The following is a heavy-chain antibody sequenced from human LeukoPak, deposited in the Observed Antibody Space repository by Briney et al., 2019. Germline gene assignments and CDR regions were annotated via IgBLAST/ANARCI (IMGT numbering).Heavy chain of an antibody. CDR3: ARDMVPAAIPPYYYYYMDV. Sequence: ASVKVSCKASGYTFTSYYMHWVRQAPGQGLEWMGIINPSGGSTSYAQKFQGRVTMTRDTSTSTVCMELSSLRSEDTAVYYCARDMVPAAIPPYYYYYMDVWGKGTTVTVSS. J-gene: IGHJ6*03. CDR1: GYTFTSYY. CDR2: INPSGGST. V-gene: IGHV1-46*01. D-gene: IGHD2-2*02.